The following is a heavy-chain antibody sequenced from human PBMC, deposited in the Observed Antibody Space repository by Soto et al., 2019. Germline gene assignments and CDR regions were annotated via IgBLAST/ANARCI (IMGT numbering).Heavy chain of an antibody. V-gene: IGHV1-3*01. CDR1: GYTFTSYA. D-gene: IGHD3-10*01. Sequence: ASVKVSCKASGYTFTSYAMHWVRQAPGQRLEWMGWINAGNGNTKYSQKFQGRVTITRDTSASTAYMELRSLRSDDTAVYYCARVVFRSFGEVVYYGVDVWGQGTTVTVSS. J-gene: IGHJ6*02. CDR2: INAGNGNT. CDR3: ARVVFRSFGEVVYYGVDV.